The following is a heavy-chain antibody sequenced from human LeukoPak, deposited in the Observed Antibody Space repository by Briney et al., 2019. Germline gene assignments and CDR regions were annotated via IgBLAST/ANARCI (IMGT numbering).Heavy chain of an antibody. J-gene: IGHJ6*04. Sequence: ASVKVSCKASGGTFSSYAISWVRQAPGQGLEWMGGIIPIFGTANYAQKFQGRVTITADESTSTAYMELSSLRSEDTAVYYCARASLEFGGSPQVYYYYGMDVWGKGTTVTVSS. V-gene: IGHV1-69*13. CDR3: ARASLEFGGSPQVYYYYGMDV. CDR1: GGTFSSYA. CDR2: IIPIFGTA. D-gene: IGHD2-15*01.